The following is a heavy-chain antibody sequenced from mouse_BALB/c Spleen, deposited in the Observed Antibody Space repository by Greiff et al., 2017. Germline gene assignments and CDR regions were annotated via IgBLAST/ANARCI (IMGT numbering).Heavy chain of an antibody. D-gene: IGHD2-4*01. CDR1: GFTFSSYA. J-gene: IGHJ4*01. Sequence: EVQGVESGGGLVKPGGSLKLSCAASGFTFSSYAMSWVRQTPEKRLEWVATISSGGSYTYYPDSVKGRFTISRDNAKNTLYLQMSSLRSEDTAMYYCARRGDMITFGYAMDYWGQGTSVTVSS. CDR3: ARRGDMITFGYAMDY. V-gene: IGHV5-9-3*01. CDR2: ISSGGSYT.